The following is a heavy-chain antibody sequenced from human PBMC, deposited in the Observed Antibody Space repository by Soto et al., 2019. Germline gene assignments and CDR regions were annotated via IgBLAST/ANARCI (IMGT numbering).Heavy chain of an antibody. Sequence: QVQLQESGPGLVKASETLSLTCTVSGTSMSGHFWSWMRQPPGKGLEWIGYGYYSGSTLYNPSLKSRVTISLDTSKSHFSLRLNSVTSADTAVYYCARGVYLSLVRTGCFDPWGQGTLVTVSS. CDR3: ARGVYLSLVRTGCFDP. CDR2: GYYSGST. D-gene: IGHD3-10*01. J-gene: IGHJ5*02. V-gene: IGHV4-59*11. CDR1: GTSMSGHF.